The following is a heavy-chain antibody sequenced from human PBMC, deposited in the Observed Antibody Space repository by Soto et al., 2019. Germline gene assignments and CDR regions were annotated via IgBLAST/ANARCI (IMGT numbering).Heavy chain of an antibody. V-gene: IGHV3-48*03. CDR1: GFTFSSYE. D-gene: IGHD2-15*01. CDR3: ARDRDVVVGIFPYFYGMDV. Sequence: GGSLRLSCATSGFTFSSYEMNWVRQAPGKGLEWVSYISSGGRTIYYADSVKGRFTISRDNAKNSLYLQMNDLRAEDTAVYYCARDRDVVVGIFPYFYGMDVWGQGTTVTVSS. CDR2: ISSGGRTI. J-gene: IGHJ6*02.